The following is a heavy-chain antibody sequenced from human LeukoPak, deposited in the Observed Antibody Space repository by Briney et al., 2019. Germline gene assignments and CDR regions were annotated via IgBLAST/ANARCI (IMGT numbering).Heavy chain of an antibody. CDR3: ARDTEGTAMTIDY. CDR1: GFTFSSYG. D-gene: IGHD5-18*01. Sequence: GGSLRLSCAASGFTFSSYGMHWVRQAPGKGLEWVAVIWYDGSNKYYADSVKGRFTISRDNSKNTLYLQMNSLRAEDTAVYYCARDTEGTAMTIDYWGQGTLVTVSS. CDR2: IWYDGSNK. J-gene: IGHJ4*02. V-gene: IGHV3-33*01.